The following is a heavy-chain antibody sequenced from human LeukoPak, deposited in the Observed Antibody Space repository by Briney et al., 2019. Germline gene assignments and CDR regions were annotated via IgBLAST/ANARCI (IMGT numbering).Heavy chain of an antibody. CDR3: ARDVSGSYFHYYYYMDV. D-gene: IGHD1-26*01. Sequence: SGTLSLTCAVSGGSITSNNWWTWVRQPPGKRLEWIGEIYHSGDTNYNPSLKSRVTMSVDKSENQFSLELSSVTAADTAVYYCARDVSGSYFHYYYYMDVWGKGTTATVSS. J-gene: IGHJ6*03. V-gene: IGHV4-4*02. CDR1: GGSITSNNW. CDR2: IYHSGDT.